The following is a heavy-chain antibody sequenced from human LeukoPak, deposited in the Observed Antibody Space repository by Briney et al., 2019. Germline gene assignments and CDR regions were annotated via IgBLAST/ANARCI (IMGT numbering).Heavy chain of an antibody. CDR3: ARTLESGDFDY. Sequence: PSETLSLTCNVSGGSIRSYYWSWIRQPPGKGLEWIAYIYYSGSTNYNPSLKSRVTISVDTSKNQFSLKLSSVTAADTAVYYCARTLESGDFDYWGQGTLVTVSS. CDR2: IYYSGST. CDR1: GGSIRSYY. J-gene: IGHJ4*02. V-gene: IGHV4-59*01. D-gene: IGHD3-10*01.